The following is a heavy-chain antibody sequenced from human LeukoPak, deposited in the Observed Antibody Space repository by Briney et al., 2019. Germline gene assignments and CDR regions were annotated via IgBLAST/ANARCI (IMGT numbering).Heavy chain of an antibody. V-gene: IGHV4-4*07. Sequence: SETLSLTCTVSGGSLRSYYWSWIRQPAGKGLEWIGRIYSSGSTNYNPSLKSRVTISVDTSENQFSLKLSSVTAADTAVYYCARESAYAVPDYWGQGSLVTVSS. J-gene: IGHJ4*02. CDR1: GGSLRSYY. CDR2: IYSSGST. CDR3: ARESAYAVPDY. D-gene: IGHD6-19*01.